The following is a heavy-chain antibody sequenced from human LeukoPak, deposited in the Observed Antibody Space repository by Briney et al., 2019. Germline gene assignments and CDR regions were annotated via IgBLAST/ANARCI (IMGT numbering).Heavy chain of an antibody. CDR3: ASNLEWSDAFDI. CDR1: GFTFSSYS. J-gene: IGHJ3*02. D-gene: IGHD3-3*01. Sequence: GGSLRLSCAASGFTFSSYSMNWVRQAPGKGLEWVSSISSSSSYIYYADSVKGRFTISRDNAKNSLYLQMNSLRAEDTAVYYCASNLEWSDAFDIWGQGTMVTVSS. V-gene: IGHV3-21*01. CDR2: ISSSSSYI.